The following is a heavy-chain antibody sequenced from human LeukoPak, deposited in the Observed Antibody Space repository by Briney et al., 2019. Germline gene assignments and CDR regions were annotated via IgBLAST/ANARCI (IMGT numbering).Heavy chain of an antibody. CDR3: ARGGFQQQLRAGTAGGRKDGYFQH. Sequence: SETLSLTCTVSGDSIKTVKKYSWNWIRQPSGKGLEWIGEINHSGSTNYNPSLKSRVTISVDTSKNQFSLKLSSVTAADTAVYYCARGGFQQQLRAGTAGGRKDGYFQHWGQGTLVTVSS. V-gene: IGHV4-34*01. CDR2: INHSGST. CDR1: GDSIKTVKKYS. J-gene: IGHJ1*01. D-gene: IGHD6-13*01.